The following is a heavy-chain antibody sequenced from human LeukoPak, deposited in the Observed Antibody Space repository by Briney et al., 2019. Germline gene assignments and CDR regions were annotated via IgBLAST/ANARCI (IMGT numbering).Heavy chain of an antibody. CDR3: AKATSGSYYGHVDY. CDR2: INSDGSST. CDR1: GFTFSSYW. V-gene: IGHV3-74*01. J-gene: IGHJ4*02. Sequence: PGGSLRLSCAASGFTFSSYWMHWVRQAPGKGLVWVSRINSDGSSTSYADSVRGRFTISRDNAKNTLYLQMNSLRAEDTAVYYCAKATSGSYYGHVDYWGQGTLVTVSS. D-gene: IGHD1-26*01.